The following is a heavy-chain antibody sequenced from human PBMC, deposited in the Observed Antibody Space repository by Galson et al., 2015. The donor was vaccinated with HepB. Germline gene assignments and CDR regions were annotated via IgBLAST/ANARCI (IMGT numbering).Heavy chain of an antibody. CDR2: ISGTGDII. Sequence: SLRLSCAASGFTFTTYAMSWVRQAPGKGLERVSAISGTGDIIYYADSVKGRFTISRDNSKNTLYLQMNSLRAEDTAVYYCAKRGPHSSGSYSFDYCGQGTLVTVSS. D-gene: IGHD6-19*01. CDR3: AKRGPHSSGSYSFDY. J-gene: IGHJ4*02. V-gene: IGHV3-23*01. CDR1: GFTFTTYA.